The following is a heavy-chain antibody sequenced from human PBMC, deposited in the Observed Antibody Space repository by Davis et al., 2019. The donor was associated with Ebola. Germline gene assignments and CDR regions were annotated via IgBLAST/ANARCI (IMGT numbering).Heavy chain of an antibody. CDR1: GYTFTSYA. J-gene: IGHJ4*02. V-gene: IGHV1-3*01. CDR3: ARAVAVAGTVLDY. CDR2: INAGNGNT. D-gene: IGHD6-19*01. Sequence: ASVKVSCKASGYTFTSYAMHWVRQAPGQRREWMGWINAGNGNTKYSQKFQGRVTITRDTSASTAYMELSSLRSEDTAVYYCARAVAVAGTVLDYWGQGTLVTVSS.